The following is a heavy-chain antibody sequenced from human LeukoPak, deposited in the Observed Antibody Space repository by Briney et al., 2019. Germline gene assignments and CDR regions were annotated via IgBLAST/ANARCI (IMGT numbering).Heavy chain of an antibody. V-gene: IGHV1-69*04. D-gene: IGHD3-10*01. CDR3: ARGRAMVRGPYDFDY. J-gene: IGHJ4*02. CDR1: GDSFSRYA. Sequence: SVKVSCKASGDSFSRYAISWVRQAPGQGLEWMGRIIPILGIANYAQKFQGRVTITADESTSTAYMELSSLRAQDTAVYYCARGRAMVRGPYDFDYWGQGTLVTVSS. CDR2: IIPILGIA.